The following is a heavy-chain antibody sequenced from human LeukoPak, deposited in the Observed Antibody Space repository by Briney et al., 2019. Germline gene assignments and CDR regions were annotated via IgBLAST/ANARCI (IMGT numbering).Heavy chain of an antibody. CDR1: GFTFSSYS. V-gene: IGHV3-21*01. CDR3: ARDGPYSSSWEREYYFDY. Sequence: GGSLRLSCAASGFTFSSYSMNWVRQAPGKGLEWVSSISSSSSYIYYADSVKGRFTISRDNAKNSLYLQMNSLRAEDTAVYYCARDGPYSSSWEREYYFDYWGQGTLVTVSS. D-gene: IGHD6-13*01. CDR2: ISSSSSYI. J-gene: IGHJ4*02.